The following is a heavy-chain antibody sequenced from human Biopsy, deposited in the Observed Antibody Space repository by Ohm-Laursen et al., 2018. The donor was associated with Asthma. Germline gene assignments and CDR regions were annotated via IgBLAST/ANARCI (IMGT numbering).Heavy chain of an antibody. CDR3: ARIPRRSGSYFVDY. CDR2: IHHSGTS. J-gene: IGHJ4*02. D-gene: IGHD3-22*01. Sequence: TLSLTCTVSGDSITSGGCCWNWIRQHPGKGLEWIGNIHHSGTSYFNTSLKSRVSFSRDTSKNQFSLRLSSVTAADTAMYYCARIPRRSGSYFVDYWGQGTLVTVSS. CDR1: GDSITSGGCC. V-gene: IGHV4-31*03.